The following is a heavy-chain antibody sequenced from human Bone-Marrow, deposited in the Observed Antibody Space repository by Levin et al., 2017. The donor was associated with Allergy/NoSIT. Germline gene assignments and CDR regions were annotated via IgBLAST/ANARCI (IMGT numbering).Heavy chain of an antibody. J-gene: IGHJ5*02. CDR1: GGSFSSYY. V-gene: IGHV4-59*01. CDR2: VYYNGYT. Sequence: ESLKISCDVSGGSFSSYYWTWIRQPPGKGLEWVGYVYYNGYTKYNPSLKSRVTISLDTSKNQVSLKLTSVTAADTAVYYCAATDLGFWFDPWGQGTLVTVSS. CDR3: AATDLGFWFDP.